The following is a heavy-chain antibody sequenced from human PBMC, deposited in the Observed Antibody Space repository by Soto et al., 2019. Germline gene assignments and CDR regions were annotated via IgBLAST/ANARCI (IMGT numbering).Heavy chain of an antibody. J-gene: IGHJ4*02. Sequence: PGGSLRLSCASSGFTFIKYAMHWVRQARGTGLEWVAVISNDGSNPYYADSVKGRFTISRDNSKNTLYLQMNSLREEDTAVYYCARTGYDRSGYFVEYYFDYWGQGTLVTVSS. D-gene: IGHD3-22*01. V-gene: IGHV3-30-3*01. CDR2: ISNDGSNP. CDR1: GFTFIKYA. CDR3: ARTGYDRSGYFVEYYFDY.